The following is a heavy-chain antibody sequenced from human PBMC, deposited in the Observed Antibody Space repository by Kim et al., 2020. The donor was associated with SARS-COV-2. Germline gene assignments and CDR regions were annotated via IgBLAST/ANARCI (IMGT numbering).Heavy chain of an antibody. CDR2: INHSGST. Sequence: SETLSLTCAVYGGSFSGYYWSWIRQPPGKGLEWVGEINHSGSTNYNPSLKSRVTISVDTAKNQFSLKLRSVTAADTAVYYCARYYDFWSGYYTETNYYFDDWGQGTLVTVSS. D-gene: IGHD3-3*01. V-gene: IGHV4-34*01. CDR3: ARYYDFWSGYYTETNYYFDD. J-gene: IGHJ4*02. CDR1: GGSFSGYY.